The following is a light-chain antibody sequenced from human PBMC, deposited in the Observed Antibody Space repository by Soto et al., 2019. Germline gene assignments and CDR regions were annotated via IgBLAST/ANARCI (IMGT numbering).Light chain of an antibody. V-gene: IGKV3-20*01. CDR1: QSVGST. CDR3: QQYGSSQWT. Sequence: EIVLTQSPAALSVSPGERVTLSCWASQSVGSTLNWYQQRPGQAPRLLIYGASSRATGIPDRFSGSGSGTDFTLTISRLEPEDFAVYYCQQYGSSQWTFGQGTKVDIK. J-gene: IGKJ1*01. CDR2: GAS.